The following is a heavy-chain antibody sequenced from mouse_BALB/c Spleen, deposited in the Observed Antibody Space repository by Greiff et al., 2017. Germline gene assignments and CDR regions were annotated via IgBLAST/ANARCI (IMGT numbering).Heavy chain of an antibody. Sequence: VQLQQPGAELVKPGAPVKLSCKASGYTFTSYWMNWVKQRPGRGLEWIGRIDPSDSETHYNQKFKDKATLTVDKSSSTAYIQLSSLTSEDSAVYYCARSRAQTGAMDYWGQGTSVTVSS. D-gene: IGHD3-2*02. V-gene: IGHV1-69*02. CDR3: ARSRAQTGAMDY. CDR2: IDPSDSET. CDR1: GYTFTSYW. J-gene: IGHJ4*01.